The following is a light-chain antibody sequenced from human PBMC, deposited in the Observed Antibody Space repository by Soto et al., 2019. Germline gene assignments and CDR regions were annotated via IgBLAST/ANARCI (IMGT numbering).Light chain of an antibody. J-gene: IGLJ2*01. Sequence: QSALTQPASVSGSPGQSITISCTGTSSDVGSYNLVSWYQQHPGKAPKLMIYEGSKRPSGVSNRFSGSKSGNTASLTISGIQAEDEADYYCCSYAGSSTVGLFGGGTKLTVL. V-gene: IGLV2-23*03. CDR2: EGS. CDR3: CSYAGSSTVGL. CDR1: SSDVGSYNL.